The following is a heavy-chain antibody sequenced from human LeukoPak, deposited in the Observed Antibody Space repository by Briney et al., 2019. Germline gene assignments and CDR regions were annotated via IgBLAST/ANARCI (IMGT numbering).Heavy chain of an antibody. CDR2: IYHSGST. CDR1: GGSISSGGYS. CDR3: ASMYSSGCPD. D-gene: IGHD6-19*01. Sequence: SETLSLTCGVSGGSISSGGYSWSWIRQPPGKGLEWIGYIYHSGSTYYNPSLESRITISVDTSKNQFSLNLGSVTAADTAVYYCASMYSSGCPDWGQGTLVTVSS. V-gene: IGHV4-30-2*01. J-gene: IGHJ4*02.